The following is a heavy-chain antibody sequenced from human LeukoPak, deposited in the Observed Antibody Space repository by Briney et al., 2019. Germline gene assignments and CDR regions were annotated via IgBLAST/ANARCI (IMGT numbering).Heavy chain of an antibody. CDR3: ARRAVAENYFDY. Sequence: PSETLSLTCTVSVGSISGYYWSWIRQPPGMGLEWIGYIYSSGSTTYNSSLKSRVTISVDTSKNQFSLKLSSVTAADTAVYYCARRAVAENYFDYWGQGTLVTVSS. V-gene: IGHV4-4*09. D-gene: IGHD6-19*01. J-gene: IGHJ4*02. CDR1: VGSISGYY. CDR2: IYSSGST.